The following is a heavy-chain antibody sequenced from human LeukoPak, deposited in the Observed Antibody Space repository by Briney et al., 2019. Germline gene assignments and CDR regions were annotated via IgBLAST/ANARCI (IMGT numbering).Heavy chain of an antibody. V-gene: IGHV4-31*03. CDR1: GGSISSGGYY. CDR3: ARYYSNLEYFDY. Sequence: SQTLSLTCTVSGGSISSGGYYWSWIRQHPGKGLEWIGYIYYSGSTYYNPSLKSRVTISVDTSKYQFSLKLSSVTAADTAVYYCARYYSNLEYFDYWGQGTLVTVSS. D-gene: IGHD4-11*01. J-gene: IGHJ4*02. CDR2: IYYSGST.